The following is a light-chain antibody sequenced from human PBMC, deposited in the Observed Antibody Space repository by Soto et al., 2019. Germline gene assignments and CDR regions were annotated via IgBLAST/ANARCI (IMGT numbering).Light chain of an antibody. Sequence: EIVMTQSPATLSMSPGERATLSCRASQSISSNLAWYQQKPGQAPRLLIYGASNRATGIPARFSGGGSETEFTLTISGLQSEAFAVYYCQQYDNWPPAYTFGQGTKLEIK. CDR1: QSISSN. CDR3: QQYDNWPPAYT. J-gene: IGKJ2*01. V-gene: IGKV3-15*01. CDR2: GAS.